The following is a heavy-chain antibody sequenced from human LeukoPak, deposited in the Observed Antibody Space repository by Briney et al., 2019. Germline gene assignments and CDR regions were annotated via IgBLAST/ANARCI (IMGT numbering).Heavy chain of an antibody. D-gene: IGHD5-24*01. Sequence: SETLSLTCAVYGGSFSGYYWSWIRQPPGKGLEWIGEINHSGSTNYNPSLKSRVTISVDTSKNQFSLKPSSVTAADTAVYYCARVEPPNWFDPWGQGTLVTVSS. V-gene: IGHV4-34*01. CDR1: GGSFSGYY. CDR3: ARVEPPNWFDP. CDR2: INHSGST. J-gene: IGHJ5*02.